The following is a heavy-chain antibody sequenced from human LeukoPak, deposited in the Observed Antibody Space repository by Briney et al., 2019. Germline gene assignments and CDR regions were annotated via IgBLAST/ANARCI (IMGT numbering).Heavy chain of an antibody. CDR3: AKVGGAWVVVPAATNWFDP. D-gene: IGHD2-2*01. J-gene: IGHJ5*02. V-gene: IGHV3-23*01. CDR2: ISGSGGST. Sequence: GGSLRLSCAASGFTFSSYAMSWVRQAPGKGLEWVSAISGSGGSTYYADSVKGRFTISRDNSKNALYLQMNSLRAEDTAVYYCAKVGGAWVVVPAATNWFDPWGQGTLVTVSS. CDR1: GFTFSSYA.